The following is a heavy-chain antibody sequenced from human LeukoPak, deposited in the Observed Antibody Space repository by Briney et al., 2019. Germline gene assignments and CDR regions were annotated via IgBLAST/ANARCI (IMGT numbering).Heavy chain of an antibody. CDR2: IDTTTGNP. V-gene: IGHV7-4-1*02. CDR3: VRGTPTPGMDY. Sequence: ASVTVSCKASGYPFSAHFLNWVRQAPGQGLEWMGNIDTTTGNPRYAQDFTGRFVFSLDTSVSTAYLQITSLKADDTAAYYCVRGTPTPGMDYWGQGTQVTVSS. D-gene: IGHD3-10*01. CDR1: GYPFSAHF. J-gene: IGHJ4*02.